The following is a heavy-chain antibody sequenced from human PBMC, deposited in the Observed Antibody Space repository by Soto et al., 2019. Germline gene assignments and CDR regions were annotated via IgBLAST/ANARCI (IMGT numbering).Heavy chain of an antibody. V-gene: IGHV4-30-4*01. J-gene: IGHJ4*02. Sequence: QVQLQESGPGLLKPSSTLSLTCTVSGGSVNSGDYYWSWIRQPPGKRLEWIGYIYYGWLTYSNPSLKSRLTISIDTSKNQFSLKLSSVTAADPAVYYCARQSGGYEYDFDYWGQGPLVTVSS. CDR2: IYYGWLT. CDR3: ARQSGGYEYDFDY. CDR1: GGSVNSGDYY. D-gene: IGHD5-12*01.